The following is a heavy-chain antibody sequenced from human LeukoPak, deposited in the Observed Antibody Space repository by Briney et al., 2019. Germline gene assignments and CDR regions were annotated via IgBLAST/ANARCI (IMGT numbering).Heavy chain of an antibody. Sequence: GGSLRLSCAASGFTFSSYAMHWVRQAPGKGLEWVAVISYDGSNKYYADSVKGRFTISRDNAKNSLYLQMNSLRAEDTALYHCARAEKQWLVQNAFDIWGQGTMVTVSS. CDR1: GFTFSSYA. CDR3: ARAEKQWLVQNAFDI. V-gene: IGHV3-30-3*01. J-gene: IGHJ3*02. D-gene: IGHD6-19*01. CDR2: ISYDGSNK.